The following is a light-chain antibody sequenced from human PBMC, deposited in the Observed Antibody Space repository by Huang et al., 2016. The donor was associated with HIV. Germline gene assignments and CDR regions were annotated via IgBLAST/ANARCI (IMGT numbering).Light chain of an antibody. V-gene: IGKV3-11*01. Sequence: EIVLTQSPATLSLSPGERATLSCRARQSVRNYLAWYQQKPGQAPRLLIYDSSNTATGTPARGSSSGSGTGCTHTISSREPEDFAVYYCQQRSDWPPWTFGQGTKVEIK. CDR2: DSS. J-gene: IGKJ1*01. CDR3: QQRSDWPPWT. CDR1: QSVRNY.